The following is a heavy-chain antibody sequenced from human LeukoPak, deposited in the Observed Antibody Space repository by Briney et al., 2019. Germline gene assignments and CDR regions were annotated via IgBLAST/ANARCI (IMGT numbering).Heavy chain of an antibody. D-gene: IGHD3-22*01. CDR2: IRYDGSNK. V-gene: IGHV3-30*02. Sequence: GGSLRLSCAASGFTFSSYGMHWVRQAPGKGLEWVAFIRYDGSNKYYADSVKGRFTISRDNSKNTLYLQMNSLRAEDTAVYYCAKEGYYYDSNGYYRYFDYWGQGTLVTVSS. CDR3: AKEGYYYDSNGYYRYFDY. CDR1: GFTFSSYG. J-gene: IGHJ4*02.